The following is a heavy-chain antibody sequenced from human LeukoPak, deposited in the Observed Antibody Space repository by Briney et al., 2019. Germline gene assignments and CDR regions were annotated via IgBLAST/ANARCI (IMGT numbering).Heavy chain of an antibody. CDR1: GGSISSYY. J-gene: IGHJ6*03. CDR2: IYTSGST. V-gene: IGHV4-4*07. CDR3: TRDPVFRTIFGVVIPSMDV. D-gene: IGHD3-3*01. Sequence: SETLSLTCTVSGGSISSYYWSWIRQPAGKGLEWIGRIYTSGSTNYNPSLKSRFTISVATSKNQFSLKLSSVTAADTAVYNLTRDPVFRTIFGVVIPSMDVWGKGTRVTVSS.